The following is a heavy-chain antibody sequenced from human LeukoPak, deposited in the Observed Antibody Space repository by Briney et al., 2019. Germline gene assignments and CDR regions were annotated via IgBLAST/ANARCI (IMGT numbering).Heavy chain of an antibody. J-gene: IGHJ4*02. CDR1: GFTFSSYG. CDR3: ARDLGKSGSYFDY. CDR2: IWYDGSNK. D-gene: IGHD3-3*01. Sequence: GGSLRLSCAASGFTFSSYGMHWVRQAPGKGLEWVAVIWYDGSNKYYADSVKGRFTISRDNSKNTLYLQMNRLRAEDTAVYYCARDLGKSGSYFDYWGQGTLVTVSS. V-gene: IGHV3-33*01.